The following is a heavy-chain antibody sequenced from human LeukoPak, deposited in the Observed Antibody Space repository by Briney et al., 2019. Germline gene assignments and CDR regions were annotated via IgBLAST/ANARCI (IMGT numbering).Heavy chain of an antibody. CDR2: ISWNSGSI. J-gene: IGHJ6*03. CDR3: AKDKRDYYYYYMDV. D-gene: IGHD6-25*01. CDR1: GFTFDDYA. V-gene: IGHV3-9*01. Sequence: GGSLRLSCAASGFTFDDYAMHWVRQAPEKGLEWVSGISWNSGSIGYADSVKGRFTISRDNAKNSLYLQMNSLRAEDTALYYCAKDKRDYYYYYMDVWGKGTTVTVSS.